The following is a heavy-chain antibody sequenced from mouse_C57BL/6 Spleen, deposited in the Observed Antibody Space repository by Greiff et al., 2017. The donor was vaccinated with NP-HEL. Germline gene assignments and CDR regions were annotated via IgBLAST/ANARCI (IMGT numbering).Heavy chain of an antibody. D-gene: IGHD4-1*01. J-gene: IGHJ2*01. CDR3: TRDWDFDY. CDR2: IRLKSDNYAT. V-gene: IGHV6-3*01. Sequence: EVKLVESGGGLVQPGGSMKLSCVASGFTFSNYWMNWVRQSPEKGLEWVAQIRLKSDNYATHYAESVKGRFTISRDDSKSSVYLQMNNLRAEDTGIYYCTRDWDFDYWGQGTTLTVSS. CDR1: GFTFSNYW.